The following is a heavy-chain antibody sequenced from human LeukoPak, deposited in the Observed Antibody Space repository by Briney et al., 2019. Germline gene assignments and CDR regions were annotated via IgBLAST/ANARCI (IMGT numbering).Heavy chain of an antibody. J-gene: IGHJ4*02. CDR2: INHSGST. D-gene: IGHD3-22*01. Sequence: SETLSLTCAVYGGSFSGYYWSWIRQPPGKGLEWIGEINHSGSTNYNPSLKSRVTISVDTSKNQFSLKLSSVTAADTAVYYCARVFRFTIIVVVTPNSYYFAYWGQGTLVPVSS. V-gene: IGHV4-34*01. CDR3: ARVFRFTIIVVVTPNSYYFAY. CDR1: GGSFSGYY.